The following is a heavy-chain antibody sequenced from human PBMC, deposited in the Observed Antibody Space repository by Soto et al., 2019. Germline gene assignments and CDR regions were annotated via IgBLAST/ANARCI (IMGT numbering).Heavy chain of an antibody. Sequence: SETLSLTCTVSGGSICSGGYYWSWIRQHPGKGLEWIGYIYYSGSTYYNPSLKSRVTISVDTSKNQFSLKLSSVTAADTAVYYCARGLIAAAGTFLDYWGQGTLVTVSS. CDR1: GGSICSGGYY. V-gene: IGHV4-31*03. CDR2: IYYSGST. CDR3: ARGLIAAAGTFLDY. D-gene: IGHD6-13*01. J-gene: IGHJ4*02.